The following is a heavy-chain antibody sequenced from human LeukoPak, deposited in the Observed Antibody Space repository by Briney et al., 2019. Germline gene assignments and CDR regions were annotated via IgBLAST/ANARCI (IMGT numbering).Heavy chain of an antibody. J-gene: IGHJ6*03. V-gene: IGHV4-59*11. CDR1: GDSISRPY. CDR3: ARGGGLYFGDLFSAGYMDV. Sequence: SETLSLTCTVSGDSISRPYWSWIRQPPGKGLGWIGYVYYTGRTNYSPSLKSRVTMSIDTSKSQFSLRLTSVTAADAAVYYCARGGGLYFGDLFSAGYMDVWGKGTTVTVSS. CDR2: VYYTGRT. D-gene: IGHD3-16*01.